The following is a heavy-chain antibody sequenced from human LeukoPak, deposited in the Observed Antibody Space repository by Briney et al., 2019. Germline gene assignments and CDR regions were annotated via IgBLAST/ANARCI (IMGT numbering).Heavy chain of an antibody. D-gene: IGHD4-17*01. Sequence: SETLPLTCAVYGGSFSGYYWSWIRQPPGKGLEWIGEINHRGSTNYNPSLKSRVTISVDTSKNQFSLKLSSVTAADTAVYYCARVDYGDYEGWFDPWGQGTLVTVSS. CDR1: GGSFSGYY. CDR3: ARVDYGDYEGWFDP. CDR2: INHRGST. V-gene: IGHV4-34*01. J-gene: IGHJ5*02.